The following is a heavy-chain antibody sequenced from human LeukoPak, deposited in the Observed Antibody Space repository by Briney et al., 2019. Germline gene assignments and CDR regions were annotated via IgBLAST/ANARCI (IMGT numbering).Heavy chain of an antibody. J-gene: IGHJ4*02. V-gene: IGHV1-69*13. CDR2: IIPIFGTA. Sequence: VASVKVSCKASGGTFSNSAISWVRQAPGQGLEWMGGIIPIFGTANYAQRFQGRVTITADESTTTAYMEVSSLRSEDTAVYYCARDLITSDDSSGEGGYWGQGTLVTVSS. CDR3: ARDLITSDDSSGEGGY. CDR1: GGTFSNSA. D-gene: IGHD3-22*01.